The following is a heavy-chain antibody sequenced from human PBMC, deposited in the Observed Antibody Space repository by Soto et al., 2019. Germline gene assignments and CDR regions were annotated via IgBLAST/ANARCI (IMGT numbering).Heavy chain of an antibody. D-gene: IGHD3-3*01. V-gene: IGHV3-20*01. Sequence: PGGSLRLSCAASGFTFDDYGMSWVRQAPGKGLEWVSGINWNGGSTGYADSVKGRFTISRDDAKNSLYLQMNSLRAEDTAVYHCARGPGGVVIQPSDYWGQGTLVTVSS. CDR3: ARGPGGVVIQPSDY. CDR1: GFTFDDYG. CDR2: INWNGGST. J-gene: IGHJ4*02.